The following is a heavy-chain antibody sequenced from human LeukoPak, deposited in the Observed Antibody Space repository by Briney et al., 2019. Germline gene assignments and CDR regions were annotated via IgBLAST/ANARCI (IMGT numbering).Heavy chain of an antibody. Sequence: GGSLRLSCAASGFSISSYEMNWVRQAPGKGLEWVSYISSSGSTIYYADSVKGRFTISRDNAKNSLYLQMNSLRAEDAAVYYCARVELAPYYYYMDVWGKGTTVTVSS. J-gene: IGHJ6*03. CDR1: GFSISSYE. D-gene: IGHD1-7*01. CDR2: ISSSGSTI. CDR3: ARVELAPYYYYMDV. V-gene: IGHV3-48*03.